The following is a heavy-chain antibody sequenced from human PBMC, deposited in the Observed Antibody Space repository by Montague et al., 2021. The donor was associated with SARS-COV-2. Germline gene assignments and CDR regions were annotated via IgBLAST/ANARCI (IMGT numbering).Heavy chain of an antibody. CDR2: IYSGGST. D-gene: IGHD3-10*01. V-gene: IGHV3-53*01. CDR3: ARDLEWFGELVDAFDI. CDR1: GFIVSSNY. Sequence: SLRLSCAASGFIVSSNYMSWVRQAPGKGLEWVSVIYSGGSTFYADSVKGRFTISRHNAKNSLYLQMNSLRAEDTALYYCARDLEWFGELVDAFDIWGQGTMVTVSS. J-gene: IGHJ3*02.